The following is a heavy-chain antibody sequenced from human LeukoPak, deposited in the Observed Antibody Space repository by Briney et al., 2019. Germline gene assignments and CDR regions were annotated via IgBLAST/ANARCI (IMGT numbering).Heavy chain of an antibody. CDR1: GYTFTSYG. J-gene: IGHJ4*02. CDR3: ARDYYGSGSYYSFDY. CDR2: ISAYNGNT. D-gene: IGHD3-10*01. V-gene: IGHV1-18*01. Sequence: ASVKVSCKASGYTFTSYGISWVRQAPGQGLEWMGWISAYNGNTNYAQKLQGRVTMTTDTSTSTAYMELRSLRSDDTAVYYCARDYYGSGSYYSFDYWGQGTLVTVFS.